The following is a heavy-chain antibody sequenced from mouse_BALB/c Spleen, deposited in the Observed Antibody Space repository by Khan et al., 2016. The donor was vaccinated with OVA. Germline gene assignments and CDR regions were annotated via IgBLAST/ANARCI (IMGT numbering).Heavy chain of an antibody. D-gene: IGHD4-1*01. V-gene: IGHV1S136*01. Sequence: VQLKQSGPELVEPGASVKMSCKASGYTFTNYVMHWVKQKPGQGLEWIGYINPYNAGTRYNEKFKGKATLTSDISSTTAYMELSRLTSEDSAVLYCAREAASWDFSFPYWGQGTLVTVSA. CDR1: GYTFTNYV. CDR2: INPYNAGT. J-gene: IGHJ3*01. CDR3: AREAASWDFSFPY.